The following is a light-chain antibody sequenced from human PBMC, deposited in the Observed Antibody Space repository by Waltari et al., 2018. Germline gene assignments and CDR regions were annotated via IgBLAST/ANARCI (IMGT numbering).Light chain of an antibody. J-gene: IGKJ2*03. CDR2: GAS. V-gene: IGKV3-20*01. CDR1: QSVSSSY. CDR3: QQYGSSPYS. Sequence: EIVLTQSPGTLSLSPGERATLSCRASQSVSSSYLAWYQQQPGQAPRLLIYGASSRATGIPYRFSGSGSGTDFTLTISRLEPEDFAVYYCQQYGSSPYSFGQGTKLEIK.